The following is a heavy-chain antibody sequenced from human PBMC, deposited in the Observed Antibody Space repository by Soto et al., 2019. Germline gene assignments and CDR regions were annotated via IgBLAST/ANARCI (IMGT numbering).Heavy chain of an antibody. D-gene: IGHD3-9*01. CDR1: GFTFSRYA. CDR2: ISGSGGST. J-gene: IGHJ4*02. Sequence: PGGSLRLSCAASGFTFSRYAMSWVRQAPGKGLEWVSAISGSGGSTYYADSVKGRFTIFRDNSKNTLYLQMNSLRAEDTAVYYCAKDALRYFDWLFTRGYFDYWGQGTLVTVSS. CDR3: AKDALRYFDWLFTRGYFDY. V-gene: IGHV3-23*01.